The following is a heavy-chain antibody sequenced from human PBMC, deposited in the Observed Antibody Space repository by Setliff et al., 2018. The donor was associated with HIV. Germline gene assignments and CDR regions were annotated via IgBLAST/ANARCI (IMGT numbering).Heavy chain of an antibody. D-gene: IGHD2-8*01. CDR1: GYTFTDYY. V-gene: IGHV1-2*06. Sequence: ASVKVSCKASGYTFTDYYIHWVRQAPGQGLEWMGRINPNSGGTNYAQKFQGRVTMTRDTSISSAYMELSRLKSDDTAVYYCATKVYCTNGVCLDAFDTWGQGTMVTVSS. J-gene: IGHJ3*02. CDR3: ATKVYCTNGVCLDAFDT. CDR2: INPNSGGT.